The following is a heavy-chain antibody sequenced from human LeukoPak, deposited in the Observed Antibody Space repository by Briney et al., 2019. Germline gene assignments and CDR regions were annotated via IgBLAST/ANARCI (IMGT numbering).Heavy chain of an antibody. J-gene: IGHJ6*03. CDR2: ISTYNGNT. D-gene: IGHD3-10*01. CDR3: ARDLHRVVVRGVPHYYYYMDV. V-gene: IGHV1-18*01. Sequence: GASVKVSCKASGYTFTSYGLSWVRQAPGQGLEWMGWISTYNGNTNYAQKLQGRVTMTTDTSTSTAYMELRSLRSDDTAVYYCARDLHRVVVRGVPHYYYYMDVWGKGTTVTISS. CDR1: GYTFTSYG.